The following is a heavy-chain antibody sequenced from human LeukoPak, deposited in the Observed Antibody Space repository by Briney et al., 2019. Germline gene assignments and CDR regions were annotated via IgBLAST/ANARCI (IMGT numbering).Heavy chain of an antibody. D-gene: IGHD1-26*01. CDR1: GFTFSTYA. CDR2: ISTSGERT. J-gene: IGHJ4*02. CDR3: ARSAVGTSCCTAVDY. Sequence: GGSLRLSCAASGFTFSTYAMTWVRQAPGKGLEWVSGISTSGERTYYADSVKGRFTISRDNFKNTLYLQMNSLRAEDTAEYYCARSAVGTSCCTAVDYWGQGTLVTVSS. V-gene: IGHV3-23*01.